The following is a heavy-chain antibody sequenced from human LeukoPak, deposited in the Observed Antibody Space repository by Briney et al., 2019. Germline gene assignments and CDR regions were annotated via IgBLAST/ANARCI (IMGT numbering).Heavy chain of an antibody. CDR1: GYTFTSYG. J-gene: IGHJ5*02. CDR3: ATRDCSGGSCYDT. CDR2: ISAYNGNT. Sequence: ASVKVSCKASGYTFTSYGISWVRQAPGQGLEWMGWISAYNGNTNYAQKLQGRVTMTEDTSTDTAYMELSSLRSEDTAVYYCATRDCSGGSCYDTWGQGTLVTVSS. D-gene: IGHD2-15*01. V-gene: IGHV1-18*01.